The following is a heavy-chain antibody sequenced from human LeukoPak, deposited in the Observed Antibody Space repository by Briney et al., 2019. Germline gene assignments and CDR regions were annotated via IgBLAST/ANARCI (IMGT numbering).Heavy chain of an antibody. CDR3: ARDSYGSGSYFWFDP. CDR1: GFTFSSYG. CDR2: ISYDGSYK. D-gene: IGHD3-10*01. V-gene: IGHV3-30*03. J-gene: IGHJ5*02. Sequence: PGGCLRLSCVASGFTFSSYGVHWVRQAPGKGLEWVAVISYDGSYKYYADSVKGRFTISRDNSKNTLYLQMNSLRAEDTAVYYCARDSYGSGSYFWFDPWGQGTLVTVSS.